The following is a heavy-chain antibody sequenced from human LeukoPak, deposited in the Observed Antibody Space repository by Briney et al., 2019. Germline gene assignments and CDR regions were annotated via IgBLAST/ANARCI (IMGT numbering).Heavy chain of an antibody. CDR3: ARDGVVVAVHFDY. J-gene: IGHJ4*02. Sequence: SETLSLTCAVSGGSISSSNWWSWVRQPPGKGLEWIGEIYHSGSTNYNPSLKSRVTISVDTSKNQFSLKLSSVTAADTAVYYCARDGVVVAVHFDYWGQGTLVTVSS. CDR2: IYHSGST. V-gene: IGHV4-4*02. CDR1: GGSISSSNW. D-gene: IGHD2-15*01.